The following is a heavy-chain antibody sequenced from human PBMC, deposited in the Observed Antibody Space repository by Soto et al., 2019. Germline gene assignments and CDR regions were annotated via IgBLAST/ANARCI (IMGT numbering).Heavy chain of an antibody. D-gene: IGHD3-10*02. CDR2: ISTDGSRT. CDR3: ARDMLGPRAFDY. Sequence: EVQLVESGGGIVQPGGSLRLSCSVSGFTFSSHWMHWVRQAPGKGLVWVSRISTDGSRTTYVDSVKGRVTISRDNAKNTLYLDMSSLRAEDTAVYYCARDMLGPRAFDYWGQGTLVTVSS. V-gene: IGHV3-74*01. CDR1: GFTFSSHW. J-gene: IGHJ4*02.